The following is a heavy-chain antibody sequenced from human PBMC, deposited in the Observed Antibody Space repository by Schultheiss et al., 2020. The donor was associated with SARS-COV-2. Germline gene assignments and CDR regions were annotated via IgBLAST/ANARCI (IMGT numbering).Heavy chain of an antibody. D-gene: IGHD6-6*01. V-gene: IGHV4-59*12. CDR2: IYHSGSS. J-gene: IGHJ4*02. CDR3: ARGYSSSSSPFEY. CDR1: GGSISSYY. Sequence: SETLSLTCAVYGGSISSYYWSWIRQPPGKGLEWIGYIYHSGSSNYNPSLKSRLTLSVDKSKNQFSLRLSSVTAADTAVYYCARGYSSSSSPFEYWGQGALVTVSS.